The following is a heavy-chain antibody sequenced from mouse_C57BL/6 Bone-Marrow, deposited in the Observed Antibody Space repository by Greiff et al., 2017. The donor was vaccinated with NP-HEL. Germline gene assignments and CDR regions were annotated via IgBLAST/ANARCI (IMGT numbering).Heavy chain of an antibody. V-gene: IGHV5-6*02. CDR1: GFTFSSYG. CDR2: ISSGGSYT. CDR3: ARHPLLRPVDFDY. Sequence: DVMLVESGGDLVKPGGSLKLSCAASGFTFSSYGMSWVRQTPDKRLEWVATISSGGSYTYYPDSVKGRFTISRDNAKNTLYLQMSSLKSEDTAMYYCARHPLLRPVDFDYWGQGTTLTVSS. J-gene: IGHJ2*01. D-gene: IGHD1-2*01.